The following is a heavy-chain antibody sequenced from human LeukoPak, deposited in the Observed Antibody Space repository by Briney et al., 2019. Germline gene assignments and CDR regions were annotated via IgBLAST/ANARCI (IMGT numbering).Heavy chain of an antibody. D-gene: IGHD3-10*01. Sequence: PSETLSLTCAVYGGSFSGYYWSWIRQPPGKGLEWIGEINHSGSTNYNPSLKSRVTISVDTSKNQFSLKLSSVTAADTAVYYCARHYYGSSFWGQGTLVTVSS. J-gene: IGHJ4*02. CDR3: ARHYYGSSF. CDR2: INHSGST. V-gene: IGHV4-34*01. CDR1: GGSFSGYY.